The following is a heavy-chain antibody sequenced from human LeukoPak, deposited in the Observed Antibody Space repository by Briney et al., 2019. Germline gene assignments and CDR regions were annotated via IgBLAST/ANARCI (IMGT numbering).Heavy chain of an antibody. CDR1: AYTFPDYY. CDR2: INPNSGGT. CDR3: ARGGIQVWLPLDY. V-gene: IGHV1-2*02. D-gene: IGHD5-18*01. Sequence: GASVKVSCKASAYTFPDYYIHWVRQAAGQGLEWMGWINPNSGGTISAQKFQGRVTMTRDTSVSTSYMELGRLSSDDTAIYYCARGGIQVWLPLDYWSQGTLVTVSS. J-gene: IGHJ4*02.